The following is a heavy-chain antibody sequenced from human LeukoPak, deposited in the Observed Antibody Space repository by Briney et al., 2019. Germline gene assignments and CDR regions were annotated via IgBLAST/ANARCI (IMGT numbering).Heavy chain of an antibody. D-gene: IGHD3-9*01. V-gene: IGHV3-23*01. Sequence: GGSLRLSCAASGFTFSSYSMSWVRQVPGKGLEWVSSISGSGYNTYDADSVRGRFTVSRDNSKNTLYLQMNSLRAEDTAVYYCAKAIYDILTGFVYYFEYWGQGSLVTVSS. CDR2: ISGSGYNT. J-gene: IGHJ4*02. CDR1: GFTFSSYS. CDR3: AKAIYDILTGFVYYFEY.